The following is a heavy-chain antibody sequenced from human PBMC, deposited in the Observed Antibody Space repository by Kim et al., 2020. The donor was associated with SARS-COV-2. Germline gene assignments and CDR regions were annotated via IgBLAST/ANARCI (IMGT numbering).Heavy chain of an antibody. J-gene: IGHJ6*02. CDR1: GGTFSSYA. D-gene: IGHD3-16*01. Sequence: SVKVSCKASGGTFSSYAISWVRQAPGQGLEWMGGIIPIFGTANYAQKFQGRVTITADESTSTAYMELSSLRSEDTAVYYCRLGVGYYYGMDVWGQGTTVTVSS. V-gene: IGHV1-69*13. CDR2: IIPIFGTA. CDR3: RLGVGYYYGMDV.